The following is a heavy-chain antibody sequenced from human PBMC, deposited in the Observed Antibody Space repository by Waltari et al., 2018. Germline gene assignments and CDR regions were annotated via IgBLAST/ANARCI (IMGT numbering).Heavy chain of an antibody. V-gene: IGHV4-38-2*02. CDR1: GYSISSGYY. J-gene: IGHJ4*02. CDR2: IYHSGST. D-gene: IGHD5-18*01. CDR3: ARVGDTAMVDFDY. Sequence: QVQLQESGPGLVKPSETLSLTCTVSGYSISSGYYWGWIRQPPGKGLEWIGSIYHSGSTSDNPSLKSRVTISVDTSKNQFSLKLSSVTAADTAVYYCARVGDTAMVDFDYWGQGTLVTVSS.